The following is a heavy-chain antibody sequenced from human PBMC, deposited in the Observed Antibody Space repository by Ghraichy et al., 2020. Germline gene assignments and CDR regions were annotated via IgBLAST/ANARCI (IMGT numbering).Heavy chain of an antibody. V-gene: IGHV3-23*01. J-gene: IGHJ4*02. CDR1: GFTFSSYA. CDR2: ISGSGGST. D-gene: IGHD3-3*01. Sequence: GGSLRLSCAASGFTFSSYAMSWVRQAPGKGLEWVSAISGSGGSTYYADSVKGRFTISRDNSKNTLYLQMNSLRAEDTAVYYCAGCLEWLFGDSPQFDYWGQGTLVTVSS. CDR3: AGCLEWLFGDSPQFDY.